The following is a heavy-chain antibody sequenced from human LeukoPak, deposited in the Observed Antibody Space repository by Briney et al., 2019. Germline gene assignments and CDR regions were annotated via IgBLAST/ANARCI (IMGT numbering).Heavy chain of an antibody. CDR2: IYYSGST. Sequence: SETLSLTCTVSGGSISSGDYYWSWIRQPPGKGLEWIGYIYYSGSTYYNPSLKSRVTISVDTSKNQFSLKLSSVTAADTAVYYCARGGPVLFDGLHYYDSSGYYLYFDYWGQGTLVTVSS. CDR1: GGSISSGDYY. V-gene: IGHV4-30-4*01. D-gene: IGHD3-22*01. J-gene: IGHJ4*02. CDR3: ARGGPVLFDGLHYYDSSGYYLYFDY.